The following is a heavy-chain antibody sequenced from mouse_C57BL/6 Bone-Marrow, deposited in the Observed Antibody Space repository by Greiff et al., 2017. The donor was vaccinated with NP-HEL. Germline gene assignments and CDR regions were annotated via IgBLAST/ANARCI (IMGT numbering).Heavy chain of an antibody. CDR2: IDPNSGGT. CDR3: ARDWDYFDY. CDR1: GYTFTSYW. D-gene: IGHD4-1*01. Sequence: QVQLQQPGAELVKPGASVKLSCKASGYTFTSYWMHWVKQRPGRGLEWIGRIDPNSGGTKYNEKFKSKATLTVDKPSSTADMQLSSLKTEDSAVYYCARDWDYFDYWGQGTTLTVSS. V-gene: IGHV1-72*01. J-gene: IGHJ2*01.